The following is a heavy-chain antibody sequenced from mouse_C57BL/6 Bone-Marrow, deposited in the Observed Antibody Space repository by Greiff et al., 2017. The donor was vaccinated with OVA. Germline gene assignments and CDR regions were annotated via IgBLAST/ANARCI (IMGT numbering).Heavy chain of an antibody. CDR3: TRRGNLSGDD. Sequence: VQLQQSGAELVRPGASVTLSCKASGYTFTDYEMHWVKQTPVHGLEWIGAIDPETGGTAYNQKFKGKAILTADKSSSTAYMERRSLASEDSAVCYCTRRGNLSGDDWGQGTTLTVSS. D-gene: IGHD1-1*01. CDR1: GYTFTDYE. CDR2: IDPETGGT. V-gene: IGHV1-15*01. J-gene: IGHJ2*01.